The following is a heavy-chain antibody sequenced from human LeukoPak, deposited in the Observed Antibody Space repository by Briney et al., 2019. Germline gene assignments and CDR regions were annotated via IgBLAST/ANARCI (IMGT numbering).Heavy chain of an antibody. J-gene: IGHJ5*02. CDR1: GYTFTSFA. CDR3: ARDGYSSSSQENWFDP. CDR2: ISAYNGNT. Sequence: ASVKVSCKASGYTFTSFAIHWVRQAPGQRLEWMGWISAYNGNTNYAQKLQGRVTMTTDTSTSTAYMELRSLRSDDTAVYYCARDGYSSSSQENWFDPWGQGTLVTVSS. V-gene: IGHV1-18*01. D-gene: IGHD6-6*01.